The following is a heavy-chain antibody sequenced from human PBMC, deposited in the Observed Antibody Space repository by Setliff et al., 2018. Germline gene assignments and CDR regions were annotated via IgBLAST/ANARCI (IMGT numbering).Heavy chain of an antibody. CDR2: ISFGGNT. V-gene: IGHV4-39*07. CDR3: ARDPGHRSGTWSLDY. Sequence: PSETLSLTCTVSGDSISSTYYYWGWIRQPPGKGLEWIGSISFGGNTYYNPSPKSRVTISLDTSKNQFSLKLNSVTAADTAVYSCARDPGHRSGTWSLDYWGQGTLVTSPQ. CDR1: GDSISSTYYY. J-gene: IGHJ4*02.